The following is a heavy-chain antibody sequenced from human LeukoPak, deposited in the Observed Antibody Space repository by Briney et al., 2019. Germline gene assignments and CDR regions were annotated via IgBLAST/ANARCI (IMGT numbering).Heavy chain of an antibody. CDR3: ATTYYFDSTFMDV. J-gene: IGHJ6*02. CDR1: ANTFASYW. D-gene: IGHD3-22*01. V-gene: IGHV5-51*01. Sequence: GESLKISCKRSANTFASYWIVWVRQMPGKGLEWMRFIYPSDSNTRYSPSFQGQVTISADKSISTAFLQWSSLKASDTAMYYCATTYYFDSTFMDVWGQGNTVTVSS. CDR2: IYPSDSNT.